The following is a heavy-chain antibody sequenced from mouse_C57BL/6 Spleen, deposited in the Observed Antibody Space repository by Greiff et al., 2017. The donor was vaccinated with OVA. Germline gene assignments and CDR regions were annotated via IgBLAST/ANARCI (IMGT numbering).Heavy chain of an antibody. J-gene: IGHJ1*03. V-gene: IGHV1-82*01. CDR2: IYPGDGDT. D-gene: IGHD2-5*01. CDR1: GYAFSSSW. Sequence: VQLQESGPELVKPGASVKISCKASGYAFSSSWMNWVKQRPGKGLEWIGRIYPGDGDTNYNGKFKGKATLTADKSSSTAYMQLSSLTSEDSAVYFGARSYYSNYEKYVDVGGTGTTVTVSS. CDR3: ARSYYSNYEKYVDV.